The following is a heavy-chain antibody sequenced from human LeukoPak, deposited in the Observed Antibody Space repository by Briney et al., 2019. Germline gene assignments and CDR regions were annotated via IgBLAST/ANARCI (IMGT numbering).Heavy chain of an antibody. D-gene: IGHD4-17*01. Sequence: PGGSLRLSCAASGFTFSSHEMNWVRQAPGKGLEWVSYISSSGSTIYYADSVKGRFTISRDNAKNSLYLQMNSLRAEDTAVYYCAKTTVTTSLPFDYWGQGTLVTVSS. CDR2: ISSSGSTI. V-gene: IGHV3-48*03. CDR1: GFTFSSHE. CDR3: AKTTVTTSLPFDY. J-gene: IGHJ4*02.